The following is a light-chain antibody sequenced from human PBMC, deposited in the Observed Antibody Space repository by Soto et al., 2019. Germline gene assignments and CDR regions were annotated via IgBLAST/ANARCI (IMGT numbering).Light chain of an antibody. V-gene: IGKV3-11*01. J-gene: IGKJ4*01. CDR3: QQRASWPPFT. CDR1: QSIGTS. CDR2: DAF. Sequence: ETVLTQSPATLYKSPGESATLSCRASQSIGTSLAWYKHRPGQPPRLLIYDAFNRATGIPARFSGDGSGTDFTLTISSLEPEDFAVYYCQQRASWPPFTFGGGTKVEIK.